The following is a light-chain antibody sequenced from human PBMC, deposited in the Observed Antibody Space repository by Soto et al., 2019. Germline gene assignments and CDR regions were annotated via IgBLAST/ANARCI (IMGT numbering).Light chain of an antibody. J-gene: IGLJ1*01. V-gene: IGLV2-23*02. CDR3: CSYAGSDTYV. CDR2: EVS. CDR1: SSVVGSYNF. Sequence: QSVLTQPASVSGSPGQSITISCTGTSSVVGSYNFVSWYQQHPGKAPKLMIYEVSKRPSGVSNGFSGSKSGNTASLTISGLQAEDEADYSCCSYAGSDTYVFGTGTKVTVL.